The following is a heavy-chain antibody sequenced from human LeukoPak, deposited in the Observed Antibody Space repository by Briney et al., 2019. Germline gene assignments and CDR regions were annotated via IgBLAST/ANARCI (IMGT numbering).Heavy chain of an antibody. CDR2: INTYNDNT. Sequence: ASVKVSCKASGYTFRSFGINWVRQAPGQGLEWMGWINTYNDNTNYAQKFQGRVTMTADTSTSIVYMEMRSLRFDDTAVYYCARGIDSGLLTGYRFEQWGQGTLVTVSS. CDR1: GYTFRSFG. D-gene: IGHD3-9*01. V-gene: IGHV1-18*01. CDR3: ARGIDSGLLTGYRFEQ. J-gene: IGHJ4*02.